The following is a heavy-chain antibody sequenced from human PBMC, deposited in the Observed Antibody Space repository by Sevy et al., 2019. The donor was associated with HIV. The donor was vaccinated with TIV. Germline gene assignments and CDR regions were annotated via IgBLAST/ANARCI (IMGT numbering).Heavy chain of an antibody. CDR2: ISADNGNT. Sequence: ASVKVSCKASGYTFTSYGISWVRQAPGHGLEWMGWISADNGNTNYAQKLQGRVTMTTDTSTSTAYMELRSLRSDDTAVYYCARDQRQAVLRFLEWLWVTDYWGQGTLVTVSS. V-gene: IGHV1-18*01. CDR3: ARDQRQAVLRFLEWLWVTDY. CDR1: GYTFTSYG. D-gene: IGHD3-3*01. J-gene: IGHJ4*02.